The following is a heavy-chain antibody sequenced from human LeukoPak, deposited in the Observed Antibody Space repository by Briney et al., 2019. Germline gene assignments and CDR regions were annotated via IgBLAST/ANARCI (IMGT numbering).Heavy chain of an antibody. CDR2: IKQDGSEK. CDR3: ARDYLGY. D-gene: IGHD3-16*02. J-gene: IGHJ4*02. V-gene: IGHV3-7*05. Sequence: GGSLRLSCAASGFTFSSYWISWVRQAPGKGLEWVANIKQDGSEKYYVDSVKGRFTISRDNAKNSLYLQMTSLRDEDTAVYYCARDYLGYWGQGTLVTVSS. CDR1: GFTFSSYW.